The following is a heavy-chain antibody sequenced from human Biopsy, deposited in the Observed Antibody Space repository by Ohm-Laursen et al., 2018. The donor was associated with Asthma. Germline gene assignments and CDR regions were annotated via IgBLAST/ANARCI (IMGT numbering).Heavy chain of an antibody. CDR1: GYPFIGYH. Sequence: ASVKVSCKASGYPFIGYHIHWMRQAPGQGLEWMGRINPNRGATNYAQKFQGRVTMTRDTSISTAYMEVSRLRSDDTAVYYCARGQKSAGDRWFDPWGQGTLVTVSS. V-gene: IGHV1-2*06. D-gene: IGHD6-13*01. CDR2: INPNRGAT. J-gene: IGHJ5*02. CDR3: ARGQKSAGDRWFDP.